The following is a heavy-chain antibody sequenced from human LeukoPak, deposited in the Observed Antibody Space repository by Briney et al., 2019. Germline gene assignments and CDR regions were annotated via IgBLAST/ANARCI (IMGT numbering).Heavy chain of an antibody. V-gene: IGHV3-23*01. Sequence: SGGSLRLSCAASGFTFSSYAMSWVRQAPGKGLEWVSGISDSGGNTYYAASVKGRFTISRDNSKTTLYLQMNSLRGEDTAVYYCAKYLPGGAVSGAFDYWGQGTLVTVSS. CDR1: GFTFSSYA. J-gene: IGHJ4*02. D-gene: IGHD6-19*01. CDR2: ISDSGGNT. CDR3: AKYLPGGAVSGAFDY.